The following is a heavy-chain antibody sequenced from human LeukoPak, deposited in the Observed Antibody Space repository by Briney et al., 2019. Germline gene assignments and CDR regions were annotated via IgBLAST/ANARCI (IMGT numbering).Heavy chain of an antibody. V-gene: IGHV4-38-2*01. CDR2: IYHSGRT. Sequence: SETLSLTCAVSGYSISSDYYWGWIRPPPGKGLEWIGSIYHSGRTYYNPSLKSRVTISVDTSKNQCSLKLSSVSAADTAVYYCARLEGGCDYWGQGTLVTVSS. D-gene: IGHD1-1*01. CDR1: GYSISSDYY. CDR3: ARLEGGCDY. J-gene: IGHJ4*02.